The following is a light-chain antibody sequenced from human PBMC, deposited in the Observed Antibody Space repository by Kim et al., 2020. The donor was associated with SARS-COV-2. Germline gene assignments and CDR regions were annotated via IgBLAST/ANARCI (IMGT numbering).Light chain of an antibody. CDR1: QGIRND. V-gene: IGKV1-6*01. CDR2: ATS. J-gene: IGKJ4*01. Sequence: AIQMTQSPSSLSASVGDRVTITCRAGQGIRNDLGWYQQKPGRAPNLLIYATSTLQSGVPSRFSGSGSGTDFTLTISSLQPEDVATYYWLQDYDYPLTFGGGTKVDIK. CDR3: LQDYDYPLT.